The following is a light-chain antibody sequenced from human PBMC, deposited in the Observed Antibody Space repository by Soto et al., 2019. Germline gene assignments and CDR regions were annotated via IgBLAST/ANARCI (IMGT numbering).Light chain of an antibody. CDR3: CSYSGTNTFF. J-gene: IGLJ1*01. V-gene: IGLV2-11*01. CDR2: DVD. Sequence: QSVLTQPRSVSGSPGQSVTISCTGTSSDVGDYSYVSWYQQHPGRAPKLIIYDVDKRPSGVPDRFSGSKSDNTASLTISGLQAEDEAEYHCCSYSGTNTFFFGSGTKLTVL. CDR1: SSDVGDYSY.